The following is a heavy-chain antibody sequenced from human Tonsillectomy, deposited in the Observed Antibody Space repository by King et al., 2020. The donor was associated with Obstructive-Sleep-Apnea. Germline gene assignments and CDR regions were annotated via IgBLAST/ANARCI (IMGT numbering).Heavy chain of an antibody. CDR1: GFTFSSYS. Sequence: VQLVESGGGPVKPGGSLRLSCAASGFTFSSYSMNWVRQAPGKGLEWVSSISSSSNSIYYADSVKGRFTISRDNAKNSPCLQMNSLRVEDTAVYYCARAVDEMTTSTPKYYYYGMDVWGQGTTVTVSS. D-gene: IGHD5-24*01. CDR2: ISSSSNSI. CDR3: ARAVDEMTTSTPKYYYYGMDV. V-gene: IGHV3-21*01. J-gene: IGHJ6*02.